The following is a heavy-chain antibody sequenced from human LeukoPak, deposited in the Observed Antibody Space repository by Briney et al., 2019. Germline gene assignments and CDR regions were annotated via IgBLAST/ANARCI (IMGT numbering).Heavy chain of an antibody. V-gene: IGHV3-23*01. J-gene: IGHJ5*02. D-gene: IGHD3-3*01. CDR3: AKDPQRTYYDFWSGYYNWFDP. CDR2: ISGSGGST. CDR1: GFTFSSYA. Sequence: GGSVRLSCAASGFTFSSYAMSWVRQAPGKGLEWVSAISGSGGSTYYADSVKGRFTISRDNSKNTLYLQMNSLRAEDTAVYYCAKDPQRTYYDFWSGYYNWFDPWGQGTLVTVSS.